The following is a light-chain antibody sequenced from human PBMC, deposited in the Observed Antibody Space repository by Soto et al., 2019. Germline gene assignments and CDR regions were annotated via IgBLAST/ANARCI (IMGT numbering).Light chain of an antibody. Sequence: EIVLTQSPATLSLSPGQSATLSCRASQSVRRYVSWYQQKPGQAPRLLIYDASNRATGIPARFSGSGSATDFPLTISRLDLEDYADYCCHRRNWPPYTFGQGTKLEIK. V-gene: IGKV3-11*01. CDR2: DAS. CDR1: QSVRRY. CDR3: HRRNWPPYT. J-gene: IGKJ2*01.